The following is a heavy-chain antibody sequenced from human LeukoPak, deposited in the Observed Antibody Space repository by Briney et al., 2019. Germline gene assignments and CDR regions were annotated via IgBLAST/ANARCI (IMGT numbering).Heavy chain of an antibody. D-gene: IGHD5-18*01. CDR2: IYTSGST. V-gene: IGHV4-4*07. Sequence: SETLSLTCTVSGGSISSYYWSWIRQPAGKGLEWIGRIYTSGSTNYNPSLKSRVTMSVDTSKNQFSLKLSSVTAADTAVYYCARDDYVSGYSYGSPHLDYWGQGALVTVSS. CDR1: GGSISSYY. CDR3: ARDDYVSGYSYGSPHLDY. J-gene: IGHJ4*02.